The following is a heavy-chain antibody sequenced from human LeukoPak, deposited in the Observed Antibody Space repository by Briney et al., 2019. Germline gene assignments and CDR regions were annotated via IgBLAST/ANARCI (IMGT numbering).Heavy chain of an antibody. V-gene: IGHV4-59*08. CDR3: ARQASCSSTNCYPFDY. J-gene: IGHJ4*02. Sequence: KPSETLSLTCTVSGGSISSDYWSWIRQPPGKGPEWIGWISYSGSTTYNPSLKTRVTISVDTSKNQFSLKLSSVTAADTAVYYCARQASCSSTNCYPFDYWGRGTLVTVSS. CDR2: ISYSGST. CDR1: GGSISSDY. D-gene: IGHD2-2*01.